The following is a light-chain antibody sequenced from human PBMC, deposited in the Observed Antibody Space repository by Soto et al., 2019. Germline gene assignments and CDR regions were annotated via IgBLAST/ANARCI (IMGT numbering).Light chain of an antibody. CDR3: QQYGSSGT. J-gene: IGKJ1*01. Sequence: EIVLTQSPATLSSSPGERATLSCRASQTVSNKLAWYQHKPGQAPRLLIYDTSNRATGIPARFSGSGSGTDFTLTISRLEPADFAVYYCQQYGSSGTFGQGTKVDIK. CDR2: DTS. CDR1: QTVSNK. V-gene: IGKV3-20*01.